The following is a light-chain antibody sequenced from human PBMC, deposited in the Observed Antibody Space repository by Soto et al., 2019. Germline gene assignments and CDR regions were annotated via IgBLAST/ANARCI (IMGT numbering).Light chain of an antibody. CDR2: DVS. CDR1: SSHIGVYNS. CDR3: CSFEDSHV. Sequence: QSVLTQPRSVSGSPGQSVTISCTGSSSHIGVYNSVSWYQQYPGKAPKLMIYDVSKRPSGVPDRFSGSKSGNTASLTISGLQAEDEADYYCCSFEDSHVFGSGTKATVL. J-gene: IGLJ1*01. V-gene: IGLV2-11*01.